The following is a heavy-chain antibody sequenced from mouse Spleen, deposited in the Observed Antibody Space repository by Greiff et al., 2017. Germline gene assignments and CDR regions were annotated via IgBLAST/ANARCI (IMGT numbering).Heavy chain of an antibody. D-gene: IGHD1-1*01. CDR1: GYSFTGYY. CDR2: INPSTGGT. CDR3: ARGYYGSSYPFYYAMDY. V-gene: IGHV1-42*01. Sequence: VQLQQSGPELVKPGASVKISCKASGYSFTGYYMNWVKQSPEKSLEWIGEINPSTGGTTYNQKFKAKATLTVDKSSSTAYMQLKSLTSEDSAVYYCARGYYGSSYPFYYAMDYWGQGTSVTVSS. J-gene: IGHJ4*01.